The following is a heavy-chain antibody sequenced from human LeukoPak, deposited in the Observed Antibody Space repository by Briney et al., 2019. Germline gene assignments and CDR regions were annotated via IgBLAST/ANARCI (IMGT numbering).Heavy chain of an antibody. V-gene: IGHV4-61*02. Sequence: PSETLSLTCTVSCGSISSGSYYWSWIRQPAGKGLEWIGRIYTSGSTNYNPSLKSRVTISVDTSKNQFSLKLSSVTAADTAVYYCARDNSGYADAFDIWGQGTMVTVSS. CDR2: IYTSGST. D-gene: IGHD5-12*01. CDR1: CGSISSGSYY. J-gene: IGHJ3*02. CDR3: ARDNSGYADAFDI.